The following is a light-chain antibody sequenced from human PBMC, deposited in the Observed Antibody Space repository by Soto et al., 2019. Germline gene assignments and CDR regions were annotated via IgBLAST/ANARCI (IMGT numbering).Light chain of an antibody. CDR2: KAS. V-gene: IGKV1-5*03. J-gene: IGKJ1*01. Sequence: DIQMTQSPSTLSASVGDRVTITCRASQSIGNWLAWYQQKLGKAPKLLIYKASNLETGVPSRFSGSGSGTEFTLTISCLQPDDFAIYYCQQYDDYPRTFGQGTKVDI. CDR1: QSIGNW. CDR3: QQYDDYPRT.